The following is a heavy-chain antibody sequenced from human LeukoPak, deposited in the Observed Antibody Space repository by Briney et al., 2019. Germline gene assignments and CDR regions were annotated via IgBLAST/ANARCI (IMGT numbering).Heavy chain of an antibody. J-gene: IGHJ4*02. CDR1: GGSISSGGSY. D-gene: IGHD3-22*01. V-gene: IGHV4-31*03. CDR3: ARDMPDSSGYYFDY. Sequence: SETLSFTCTVSGGSISSGGSYWSWIRQHPGKGLEWIGYIYYSGSTYYNPSLKSRVTISVDTSKNQFSLKLSSVTAADTAVYYCARDMPDSSGYYFDYWGQGTLVTVSS. CDR2: IYYSGST.